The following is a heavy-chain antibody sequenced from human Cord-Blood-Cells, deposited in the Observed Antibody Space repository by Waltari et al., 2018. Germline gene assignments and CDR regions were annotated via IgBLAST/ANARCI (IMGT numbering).Heavy chain of an antibody. D-gene: IGHD2-8*02. J-gene: IGHJ3*02. CDR1: GFTFSNAW. Sequence: EVQLVESGGGLVKPGGSLRLSCAASGFTFSNAWMSWVRQAPGKGLEWVGRIKSKTDGGKTDYAAPVKGRFTISRDDSKNTLYLQMNSLKAEDTAVYYCTTDRTSTIVLVVYANDAFDIWGQGTMVTGSS. CDR2: IKSKTDGGKT. V-gene: IGHV3-15*01. CDR3: TTDRTSTIVLVVYANDAFDI.